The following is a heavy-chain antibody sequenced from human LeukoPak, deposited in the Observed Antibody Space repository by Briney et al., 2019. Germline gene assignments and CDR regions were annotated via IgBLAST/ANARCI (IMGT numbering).Heavy chain of an antibody. CDR1: GGTFSSYA. CDR2: IIPIFGTA. V-gene: IGHV1-69*05. J-gene: IGHJ4*02. CDR3: ALGFWAAAIRLTYFDY. Sequence: SVKVSRKASGGTFSSYAISWVRQAPGQGLEWMGGIIPIFGTANYAQKFQGRVTITTDESTSTAYMELSSLRSEDTAVYYCALGFWAAAIRLTYFDYWGQGTLVTVSS. D-gene: IGHD2-2*01.